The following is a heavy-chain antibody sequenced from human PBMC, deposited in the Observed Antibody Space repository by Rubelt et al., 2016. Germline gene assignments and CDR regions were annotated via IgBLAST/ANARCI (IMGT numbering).Heavy chain of an antibody. D-gene: IGHD3-10*01. CDR1: GGTFSSYA. Sequence: QVQLVQSGAEVKKPGSSVKVSCKASGGTFSSYAISWVRQAPGQGLEWMGWINTNTGIPTYAQGFTGRFVFALGTSVSTAYLQSRNLRAEDTAVYYCAREDPSLLDSFDRWGQGTLVTVSS. CDR3: AREDPSLLDSFDR. CDR2: INTNTGIP. J-gene: IGHJ5*02. V-gene: IGHV7-4-1*02.